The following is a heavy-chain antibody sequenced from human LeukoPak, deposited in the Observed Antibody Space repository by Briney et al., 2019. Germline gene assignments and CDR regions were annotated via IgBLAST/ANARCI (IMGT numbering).Heavy chain of an antibody. V-gene: IGHV3-53*01. CDR1: GFTVSSNY. J-gene: IGHJ4*02. Sequence: GGSLRLSCAASGFTVSSNYMSWVRQAPGKGLEWVSVIYSGGSTYYADPVKGRFTISRDNSKNTLYLQMNSLRAEDTAVYYCAREAEAYGSFDYWGQGTLVTVSS. CDR2: IYSGGST. D-gene: IGHD1-26*01. CDR3: AREAEAYGSFDY.